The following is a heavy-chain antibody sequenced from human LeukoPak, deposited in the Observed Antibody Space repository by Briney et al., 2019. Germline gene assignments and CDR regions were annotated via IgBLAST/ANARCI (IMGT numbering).Heavy chain of an antibody. J-gene: IGHJ4*02. D-gene: IGHD2-15*01. CDR2: VDYSGNT. Sequence: PSETLSLTCTVSGGSITRANQYWDWVRQPPGKELEWIGSVDYSGNTYYNPSLKSRVTMSVDAPKAQFSLKLSSVTAADTAVYYCARRHCSGGSCYFGDHYFDYWGQGTLVTVSS. CDR1: GGSITRANQY. CDR3: ARRHCSGGSCYFGDHYFDY. V-gene: IGHV4-39*01.